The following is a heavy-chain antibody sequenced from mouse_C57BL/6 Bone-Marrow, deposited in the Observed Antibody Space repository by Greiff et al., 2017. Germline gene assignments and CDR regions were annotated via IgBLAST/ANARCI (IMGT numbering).Heavy chain of an antibody. V-gene: IGHV5-6*01. CDR3: ARGGSAWFAY. CDR1: GFTFSSYG. Sequence: EVKLVESGGDLVKPGGSLKLSCAASGFTFSSYGMSWVRQTPDKRLEWVATISSGGSYTYYPDSVKGRFTIASDTAKNTLYLQMSSLKSEDTAMYYCARGGSAWFAYWGQGTLVTVSA. CDR2: ISSGGSYT. D-gene: IGHD1-1*01. J-gene: IGHJ3*01.